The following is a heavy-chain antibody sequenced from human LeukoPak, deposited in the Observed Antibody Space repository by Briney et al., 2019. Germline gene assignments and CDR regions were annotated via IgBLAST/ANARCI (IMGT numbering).Heavy chain of an antibody. CDR3: ARGDYGDYSIPHAFDI. D-gene: IGHD4-17*01. V-gene: IGHV1-2*03. CDR1: GYTFTGYY. Sequence: LGASVKVSCKASGYTFTGYYMHWVRQAPGQGLEWMGWINPNSGGTNYAQKFQGRVTMTRDTSISTAYMELSRLRSDDTAVYYCARGDYGDYSIPHAFDIWGQGTMVTVSS. CDR2: INPNSGGT. J-gene: IGHJ3*02.